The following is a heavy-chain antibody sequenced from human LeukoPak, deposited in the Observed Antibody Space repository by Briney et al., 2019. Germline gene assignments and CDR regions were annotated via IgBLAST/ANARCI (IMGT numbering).Heavy chain of an antibody. CDR3: ARRIESRGDYGY. Sequence: SETLSLTCTVSGVSISSSYWSWIRQPPGKGLEWIAYMYNSGSTKYNPSPKSRVTISIDAYKNQFSLKLGSWAAAGTSICYCARRIESRGDYGYWGEELLVTVSS. D-gene: IGHD3-16*01. CDR2: MYNSGST. J-gene: IGHJ4*02. CDR1: GVSISSSY. V-gene: IGHV4-59*01.